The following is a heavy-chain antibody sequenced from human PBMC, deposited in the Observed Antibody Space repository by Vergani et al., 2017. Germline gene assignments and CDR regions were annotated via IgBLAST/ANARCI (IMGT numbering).Heavy chain of an antibody. D-gene: IGHD3-10*01. V-gene: IGHV3-30-3*01. CDR2: ISYDGSNK. CDR1: GFTFSSYA. Sequence: VQLLESGGGLVQPGGSLRLSCAASGFTFSSYAMHWVRQAPGKGLEWVAVISYDGSNKYYADSVKGRFTISRDNSKNTLYLQMNSLRAEDTAVYYCARDLAGSDYYYMDVWGKGTTVTVSS. CDR3: ARDLAGSDYYYMDV. J-gene: IGHJ6*03.